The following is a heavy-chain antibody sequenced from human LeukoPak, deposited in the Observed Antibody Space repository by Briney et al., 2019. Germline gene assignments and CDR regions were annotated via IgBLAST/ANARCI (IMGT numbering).Heavy chain of an antibody. CDR2: IRYDGSNK. V-gene: IGHV3-30*02. D-gene: IGHD6-19*01. CDR3: AKDGPSGWYVGYYYYYTDV. CDR1: GFTFSSYG. Sequence: PGGSLRLSCAASGFTFSSYGMHWVRQAPGKGLEWVAFIRYDGSNKYYADSVKGRFTISRDNSKNTLYLQMNSLRAEDTAVYYCAKDGPSGWYVGYYYYYTDVWGKGTTVTISS. J-gene: IGHJ6*03.